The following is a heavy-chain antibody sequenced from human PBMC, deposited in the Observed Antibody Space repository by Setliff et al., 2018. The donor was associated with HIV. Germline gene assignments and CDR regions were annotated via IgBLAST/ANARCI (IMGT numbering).Heavy chain of an antibody. Sequence: KPSETLSLTCAVSGYSISSGHYWGWIRQPPGKGLEWIGSIYHSGSTYYNPSLKSRVAISVDTSKSQFSLKLSSVTAADTAVYYCARGPRYYDILTGYYKEGDWFDPWGQGTLVTVSS. D-gene: IGHD3-9*01. CDR1: GYSISSGHY. V-gene: IGHV4-38-2*01. CDR2: IYHSGST. J-gene: IGHJ5*02. CDR3: ARGPRYYDILTGYYKEGDWFDP.